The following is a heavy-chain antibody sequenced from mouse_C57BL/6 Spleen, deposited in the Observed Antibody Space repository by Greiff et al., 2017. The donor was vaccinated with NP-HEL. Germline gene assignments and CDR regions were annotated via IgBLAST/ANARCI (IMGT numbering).Heavy chain of an antibody. D-gene: IGHD4-1*01. V-gene: IGHV1-55*01. CDR1: GYTFTSYW. CDR2: IYPGSGST. Sequence: QDQLQQPGAELVKPGASVKMSCKASGYTFTSYWITWVKQRPGQGLEWIGDIYPGSGSTNYNEKFKSKATLTVDTSSSTAYMQLSSLTSEDSAVYYCARNENWDAWFAYWGQGTLVTVSA. J-gene: IGHJ3*01. CDR3: ARNENWDAWFAY.